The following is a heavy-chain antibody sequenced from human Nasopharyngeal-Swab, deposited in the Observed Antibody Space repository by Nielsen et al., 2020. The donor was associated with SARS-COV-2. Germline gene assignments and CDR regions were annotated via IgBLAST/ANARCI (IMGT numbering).Heavy chain of an antibody. CDR2: IYYTGST. J-gene: IGHJ4*02. V-gene: IGHV4-59*08. CDR3: ARQDVSGSYRFMVY. CDR1: GGSIGTYY. D-gene: IGHD3-16*02. Sequence: SETLSLTCTVSGGSIGTYYRSWMRQPPGKGLEWNGYIYYTGSTMYNPSLKGRVTLSVDTSENQFSLRLTSVTAADSAVYYCARQDVSGSYRFMVYWGQGTLVTVSS.